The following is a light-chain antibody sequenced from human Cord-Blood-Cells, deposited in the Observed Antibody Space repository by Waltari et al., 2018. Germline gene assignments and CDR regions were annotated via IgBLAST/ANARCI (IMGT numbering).Light chain of an antibody. J-gene: IGLJ3*02. Sequence: QSALTQPASVSGSPGQSLTISCTGTSSDVVGYNYVSWYQQHPGKAPKLMIYDVSNRPSGVSNRFSGSKSGNTASLTISGLQAEDEADYYCSSYTSSSTVFGGGTKLTVL. CDR3: SSYTSSSTV. CDR2: DVS. CDR1: SSDVVGYNY. V-gene: IGLV2-14*01.